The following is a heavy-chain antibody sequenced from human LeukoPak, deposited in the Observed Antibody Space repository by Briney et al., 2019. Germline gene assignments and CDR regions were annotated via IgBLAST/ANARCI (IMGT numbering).Heavy chain of an antibody. CDR1: GFTFSSYD. J-gene: IGHJ4*02. D-gene: IGHD6-19*01. CDR2: IGTVGDT. CDR3: ARAPPGSGWRVDY. Sequence: GGSLRLSCAASGFTFSSYDMLWVRQVTGKGLESASAIGTVGDTHYSDSVKGRFTISRENAKNSFYLQMNSLRDGDTAVYYCARAPPGSGWRVDYWGQGTLVTVSS. V-gene: IGHV3-13*04.